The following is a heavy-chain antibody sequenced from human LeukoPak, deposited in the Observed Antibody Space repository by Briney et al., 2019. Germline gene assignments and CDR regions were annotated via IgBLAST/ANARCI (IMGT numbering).Heavy chain of an antibody. CDR1: GFTFSSYA. D-gene: IGHD5-18*01. CDR3: AREGFTEDTPLAPDY. CDR2: ILYDGSNK. Sequence: PGGSLRLSCAASGFTFSSYAMHWVRQAPGKGLEWVALILYDGSNKYYADSVKGRFIISRDNSKNTLYLEMNSLRAEDTAMYYCAREGFTEDTPLAPDYWGQGTLVTVSS. J-gene: IGHJ4*02. V-gene: IGHV3-30-3*01.